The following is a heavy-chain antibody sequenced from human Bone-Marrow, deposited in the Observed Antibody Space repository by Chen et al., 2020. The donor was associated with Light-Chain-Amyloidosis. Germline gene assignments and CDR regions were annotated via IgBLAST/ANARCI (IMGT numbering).Heavy chain of an antibody. D-gene: IGHD3-10*01. CDR2: IHSSGTT. CDR3: ARGSYYISGSYSGVSTLPFDH. V-gene: IGHV4-31*03. CDR1: NGSVSSRTYY. Sequence: VLLQESGPGLVKPSQALSLTCTVSNGSVSSRTYYLAWIRQYPGKRPEWIGYIHSSGTTSYNPSLRNRLSISVDASQNQFSLTLSSVTAADTAVYYCARGSYYISGSYSGVSTLPFDHWGQGTLVAVSS. J-gene: IGHJ4*02.